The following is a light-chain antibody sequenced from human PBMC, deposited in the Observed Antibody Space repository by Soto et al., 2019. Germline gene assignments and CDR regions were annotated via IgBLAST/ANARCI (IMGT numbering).Light chain of an antibody. Sequence: DIQMTQSPSSLSASAGDKVTITCRASQGIRNNLAWYQQKPGKVPTLLIYAASTLQSGVPSRFSGSGSGTDFTRTISSLQPEDVATYYCQKYYSVPFTFGPGTKVEIK. J-gene: IGKJ3*01. V-gene: IGKV1-27*01. CDR1: QGIRNN. CDR2: AAS. CDR3: QKYYSVPFT.